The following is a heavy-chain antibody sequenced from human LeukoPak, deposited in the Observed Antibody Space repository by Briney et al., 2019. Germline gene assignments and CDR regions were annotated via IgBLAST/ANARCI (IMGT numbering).Heavy chain of an antibody. CDR1: GGSITSYY. CDR3: ARVQMATLHFDY. CDR2: ISESGST. V-gene: IGHV4-59*08. J-gene: IGHJ4*02. Sequence: SETVSLTCTVSGGSITSYYWSWIRQPPGKGLEWIGYISESGSTNSNPSLKSRVTISVDTSKNQFSLKLSSVTAADTAVYYCARVQMATLHFDYWGQGTPVTVSS. D-gene: IGHD5-24*01.